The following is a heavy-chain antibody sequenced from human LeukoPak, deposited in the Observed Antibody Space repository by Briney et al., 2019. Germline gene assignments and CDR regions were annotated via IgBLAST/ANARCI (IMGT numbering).Heavy chain of an antibody. CDR2: ISGGGDIT. CDR3: AKVSGGGLYYDGMDV. Sequence: GGSLRLSCAASGFNFANHAMSWVRQTPGKGLEWVSAISGGGDITYYADSVKGRFTISRDSSKNTLYLQMNSLRAEDTAVYYCAKVSGGGLYYDGMDVWGQGTTVTVSS. J-gene: IGHJ6*02. V-gene: IGHV3-23*01. CDR1: GFNFANHA. D-gene: IGHD1-14*01.